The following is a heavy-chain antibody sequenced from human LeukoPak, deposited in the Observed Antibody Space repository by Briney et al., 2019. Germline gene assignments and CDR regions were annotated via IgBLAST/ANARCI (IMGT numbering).Heavy chain of an antibody. CDR1: GLTFSTYA. Sequence: GGSLSLSCAASGLTFSTYAMSWVRQAPGKGLEWVSAISGSDDSTYYADSVKGRFTISRDNSKNTLYLQMNSQRAEDTAVYHCAKVTGTTNYWGQGTLVTVSS. J-gene: IGHJ4*02. CDR2: ISGSDDST. D-gene: IGHD1-20*01. CDR3: AKVTGTTNY. V-gene: IGHV3-23*01.